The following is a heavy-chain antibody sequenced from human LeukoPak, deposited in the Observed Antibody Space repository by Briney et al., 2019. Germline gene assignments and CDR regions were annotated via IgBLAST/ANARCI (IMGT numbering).Heavy chain of an antibody. V-gene: IGHV4-4*07. D-gene: IGHD3-9*01. J-gene: IGHJ3*02. CDR3: ATMLRYFDWLFGTPGDDAFDI. CDR2: IYTSGST. CDR1: GGSISSYY. Sequence: SETLSLTCTVSGGSISSYYWSWIRQPAGKGLEWIGRIYTSGSTNYNPSLKSRVTISVDKSKNQFSLKLSSVTAADTAVYYCATMLRYFDWLFGTPGDDAFDIWGQGTMVTVSS.